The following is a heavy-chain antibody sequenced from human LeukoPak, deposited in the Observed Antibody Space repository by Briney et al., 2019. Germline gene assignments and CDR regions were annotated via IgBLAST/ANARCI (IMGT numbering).Heavy chain of an antibody. D-gene: IGHD2-2*01. CDR3: ARGGKAGYCSSTSCYAEGYYFDY. J-gene: IGHJ4*02. CDR2: INHSGST. CDR1: GFTFSSYS. Sequence: GSLRLSCAASGFTFSSYSMNWVRQPPGKGLEWIGEINHSGSTNYNPSLKSRVTISVDTSKNQFSLKLSSVTAADTAVYYCARGGKAGYCSSTSCYAEGYYFDYWGQGTLVTVSS. V-gene: IGHV4-34*01.